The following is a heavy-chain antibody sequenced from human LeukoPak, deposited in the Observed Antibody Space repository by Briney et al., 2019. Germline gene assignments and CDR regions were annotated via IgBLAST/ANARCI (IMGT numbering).Heavy chain of an antibody. CDR2: IIPIFGTA. CDR3: ARGGDDFWSGYRRPNWFDP. J-gene: IGHJ5*02. D-gene: IGHD3-3*01. Sequence: ASVKDSCKGSGGTFSSYAISWGRQAPRQGLEWMGGIIPIFGTANYAQKFQSRVTIITDESASTAYMELSSLRSEDTAVYYGARGGDDFWSGYRRPNWFDPWGQGTLVTVSS. V-gene: IGHV1-69*05. CDR1: GGTFSSYA.